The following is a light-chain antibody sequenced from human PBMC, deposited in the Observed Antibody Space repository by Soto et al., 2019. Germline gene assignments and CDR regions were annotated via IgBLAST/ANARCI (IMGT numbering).Light chain of an antibody. CDR2: RNN. Sequence: QSALTQPPSASGTPGQRVTISCSGSSSNIGSNYVYWYQQLPGTAPKLLIYRNNQRPSGVPDRFSGSKSGTSASLAISGLRSEDEADYYCAAWDDSLSGLEFGGGTQLTVL. J-gene: IGLJ2*01. CDR3: AAWDDSLSGLE. V-gene: IGLV1-47*01. CDR1: SSNIGSNY.